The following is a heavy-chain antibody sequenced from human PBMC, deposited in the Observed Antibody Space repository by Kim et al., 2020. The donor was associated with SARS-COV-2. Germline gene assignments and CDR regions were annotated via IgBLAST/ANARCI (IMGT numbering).Heavy chain of an antibody. D-gene: IGHD3-10*01. CDR1: GYIFINYY. V-gene: IGHV1-46*01. CDR3: ARGVYGSGSEGGFGMDV. Sequence: ASVKVSCKTSGYIFINYYMNWVRQAPGQGLEWMGIINPSGGSTSYAQKFQGRVILTRDTSPSTVYMELSSLRSEDTAVYYCARGVYGSGSEGGFGMDVWGQGTTVTVSS. J-gene: IGHJ6*02. CDR2: INPSGGST.